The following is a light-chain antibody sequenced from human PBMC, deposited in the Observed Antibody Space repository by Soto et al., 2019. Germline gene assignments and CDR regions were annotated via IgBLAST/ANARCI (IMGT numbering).Light chain of an antibody. Sequence: ALTQPASVSGSPGQSITISCTGTSSDVGVYNYVSWYRQHPGKAPKLMIYEVSYRPSGVSNRFSGSKSGNTASLTISGLQAEDEADYYCSSYTSSSTYVFGTGTKVTVL. CDR3: SSYTSSSTYV. V-gene: IGLV2-14*01. J-gene: IGLJ1*01. CDR1: SSDVGVYNY. CDR2: EVS.